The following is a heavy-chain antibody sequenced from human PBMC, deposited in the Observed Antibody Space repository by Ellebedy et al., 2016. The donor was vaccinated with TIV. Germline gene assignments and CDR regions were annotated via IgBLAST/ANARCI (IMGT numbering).Heavy chain of an antibody. CDR3: ARLIGGTCQCAFDI. CDR2: INQDGGEK. D-gene: IGHD2-15*01. Sequence: PGGSLRPSCAPPGFTISRHWMSWVRQGPGKGLEWVANINQDGGEKNYVDSVRGRFTISIDNAKNSLYLQMNSLGAEDTAVYYCARLIGGTCQCAFDIWGQGTMVTVSS. J-gene: IGHJ3*02. V-gene: IGHV3-7*01. CDR1: GFTISRHW.